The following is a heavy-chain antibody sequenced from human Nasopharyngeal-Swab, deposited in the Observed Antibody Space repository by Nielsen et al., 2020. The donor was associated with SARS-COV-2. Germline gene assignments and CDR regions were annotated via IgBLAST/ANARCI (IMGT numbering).Heavy chain of an antibody. Sequence: WVRQAPGQGLEWMGWINTKTGNPTYAQGFTGRFVFSLDTSVSTAYLQISSLKAEDTAVYYCARDHRTTIFGVVIIQGYYGMDVWGQGTAVTVSS. V-gene: IGHV7-4-1*02. CDR3: ARDHRTTIFGVVIIQGYYGMDV. CDR2: INTKTGNP. J-gene: IGHJ6*02. D-gene: IGHD3-3*01.